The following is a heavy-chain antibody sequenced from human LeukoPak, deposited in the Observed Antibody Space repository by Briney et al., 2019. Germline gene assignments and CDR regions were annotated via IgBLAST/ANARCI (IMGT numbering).Heavy chain of an antibody. D-gene: IGHD3-22*01. Sequence: ASVKVSCKACGYTFTSYGISWVRQAPGQGLEWMGWISAYNGNTNYAQKLQGRVTMTTDTSTSTAYMELRSLRSDDTAVYYCARDGQYDSSGLGAFDIWGQGTMVTVSS. J-gene: IGHJ3*02. CDR3: ARDGQYDSSGLGAFDI. CDR1: GYTFTSYG. CDR2: ISAYNGNT. V-gene: IGHV1-18*01.